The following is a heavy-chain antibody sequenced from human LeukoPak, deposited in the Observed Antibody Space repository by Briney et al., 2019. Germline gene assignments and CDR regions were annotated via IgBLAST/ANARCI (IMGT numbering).Heavy chain of an antibody. V-gene: IGHV1-69*05. J-gene: IGHJ4*02. CDR2: IIPIFGTA. CDR1: AGTFSSYA. D-gene: IGHD1-26*01. CDR3: ARVLSPRIVGAGWFDY. Sequence: ASVKVSCKASAGTFSSYAISWVRQAPGQGLEWMGGIIPIFGTANYAQKFQGRVTITTDESTSTAYMELSSLRSEDTAVYYCARVLSPRIVGAGWFDYWGQGTLVTVSS.